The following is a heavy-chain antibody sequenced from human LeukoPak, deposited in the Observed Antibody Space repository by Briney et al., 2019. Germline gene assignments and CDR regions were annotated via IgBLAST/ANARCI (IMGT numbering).Heavy chain of an antibody. CDR1: GGSISSYY. Sequence: SETLSLTCTVSGGSISSYYWSWIRQPPGKGQEWIGYIYYSGSTNYNPSLKSRVTISVDTSKNQFSLKLSSVTAADTALYYCARSSRDYVWGSLTLDYWGQGTLVTVSS. CDR2: IYYSGST. J-gene: IGHJ4*02. CDR3: ARSSRDYVWGSLTLDY. D-gene: IGHD3-16*01. V-gene: IGHV4-59*01.